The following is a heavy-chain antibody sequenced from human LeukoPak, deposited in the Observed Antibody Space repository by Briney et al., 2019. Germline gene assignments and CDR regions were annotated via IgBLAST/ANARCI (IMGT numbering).Heavy chain of an antibody. V-gene: IGHV3-23*01. CDR3: AKVHSTKHNYYDSSGYGKTNDAFDI. D-gene: IGHD3-22*01. J-gene: IGHJ3*02. CDR2: ISGSGGST. CDR1: GFTFSSYG. Sequence: PGGSLRLSCAASGFTFSSYGMSWVRQAPGKGLEWVSAISGSGGSTYYADSVKGRFTISRDNSKNTLYLQMNSLRAEDTAVYYCAKVHSTKHNYYDSSGYGKTNDAFDIWGQGTMVTVSS.